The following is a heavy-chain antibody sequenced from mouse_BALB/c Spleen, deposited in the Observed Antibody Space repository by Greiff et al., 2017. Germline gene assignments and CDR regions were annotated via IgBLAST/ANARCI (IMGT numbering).Heavy chain of an antibody. V-gene: IGHV5-6*01. Sequence: DVQLVESGGDLVKPGGSLKLSCAASGFTFSSYGMSWVRQTPDKRLEWVATISSGGSYTYYPDSVKGRFTISRDNAKNTLYLQMSSLKSEDTAMYYCASQLTDYFDYWGQGTTLTVSS. J-gene: IGHJ2*01. CDR2: ISSGGSYT. D-gene: IGHD4-1*01. CDR3: ASQLTDYFDY. CDR1: GFTFSSYG.